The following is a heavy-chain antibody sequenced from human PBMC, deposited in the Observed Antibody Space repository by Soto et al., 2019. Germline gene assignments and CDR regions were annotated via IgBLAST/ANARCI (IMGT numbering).Heavy chain of an antibody. D-gene: IGHD2-21*02. CDR2: ISAYNGNP. J-gene: IGHJ4*02. CDR1: GYTLSDYD. V-gene: IGHV1-18*01. Sequence: ASVKVSCKASGYTLSDYDFSWVRQAPGQGLDWMGWISAYNGNPKYAQKFQGRVTMTTDTSTSTAYMELRSLRYDDTAVYYCARDTQYGDFALDYWGQGTLVTVSS. CDR3: ARDTQYGDFALDY.